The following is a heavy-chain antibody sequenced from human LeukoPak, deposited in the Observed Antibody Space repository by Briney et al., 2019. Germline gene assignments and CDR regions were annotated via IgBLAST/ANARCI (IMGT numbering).Heavy chain of an antibody. Sequence: PSETLSLTCTVSGASISSCYWSWIRQPAGEGLEWLGHMYSSGSIKYNPSLKSRVTISVDKSKNQFSLKLSSVTAADTAVYYCAGDGDRTSWYYYWGQGTLVTVSS. CDR1: GASISSCY. J-gene: IGHJ4*02. CDR2: MYSSGSI. CDR3: AGDGDRTSWYYY. D-gene: IGHD6-13*01. V-gene: IGHV4-4*07.